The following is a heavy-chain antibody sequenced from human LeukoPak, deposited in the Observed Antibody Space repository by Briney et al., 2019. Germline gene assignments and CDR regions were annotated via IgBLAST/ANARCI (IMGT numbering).Heavy chain of an antibody. V-gene: IGHV3-48*03. CDR1: GFTFSSYE. CDR2: ISSSGSTI. J-gene: IGHJ4*02. Sequence: GGSLRLSCAASGFTFSSYEMNWVRQAPGKGLEWVSYISSSGSTIYYADSVKGRFTISRDNAKNSLYLQMNSLRAEDTAVYYCARWWTDLDYWGQGTLVTVSS. D-gene: IGHD2-15*01. CDR3: ARWWTDLDY.